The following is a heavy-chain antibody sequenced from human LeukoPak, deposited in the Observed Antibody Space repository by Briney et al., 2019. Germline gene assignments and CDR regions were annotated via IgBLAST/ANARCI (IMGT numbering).Heavy chain of an antibody. CDR3: ARGQIPSAY. CDR2: TYNSGST. J-gene: IGHJ4*02. CDR1: GGSISTFY. V-gene: IGHV4-59*01. Sequence: SETLSLNCSVSGGSISTFYWSWIRQPPGRGLVWIGYTYNSGSTNYNPSLKSRVTISIDTSKNQFSLKLSSVTAADTAIYYCARGQIPSAYWGQGTLVTVSS.